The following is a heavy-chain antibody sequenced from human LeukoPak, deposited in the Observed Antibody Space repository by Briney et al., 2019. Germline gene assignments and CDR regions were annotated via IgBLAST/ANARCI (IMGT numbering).Heavy chain of an antibody. D-gene: IGHD3-10*01. CDR2: MNPNSGNT. Sequence: ASVKVSCMASGYTFTSYDINWVRQATGQGLEWMGWMNPNSGNTGYAQKFQGRVTMTRNTSISTAYMELSSLRSEDTAVYYCAGGRGYYGSGSLDYWGQGTLVTVSS. CDR1: GYTFTSYD. J-gene: IGHJ4*02. V-gene: IGHV1-8*01. CDR3: AGGRGYYGSGSLDY.